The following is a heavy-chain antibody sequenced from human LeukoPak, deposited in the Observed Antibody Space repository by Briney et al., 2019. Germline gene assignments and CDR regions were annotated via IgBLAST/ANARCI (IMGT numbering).Heavy chain of an antibody. D-gene: IGHD5-18*01. J-gene: IGHJ4*02. CDR2: ISGSGGTT. Sequence: GGSLRLSCSASGFTFSSYAMSWVRRAPGRGLEWVSGISGSGGTTYYADSVKGQFTISRDNSKKTLYLQMNSLRAEDTAIYYCAKAREYSSGYGIDYWGQGTLVTVSS. CDR1: GFTFSSYA. CDR3: AKAREYSSGYGIDY. V-gene: IGHV3-23*01.